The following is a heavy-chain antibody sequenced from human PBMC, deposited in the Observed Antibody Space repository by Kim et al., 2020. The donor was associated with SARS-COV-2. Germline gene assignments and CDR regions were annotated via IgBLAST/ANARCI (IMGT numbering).Heavy chain of an antibody. D-gene: IGHD1-26*01. Sequence: YYANAVKSRFTISRDNSKNTLYLQMGSLGAGDMAVYYCASRGSGSSPFDYWGQGTLVTVSS. J-gene: IGHJ4*02. CDR3: ASRGSGSSPFDY. V-gene: IGHV3-64*01.